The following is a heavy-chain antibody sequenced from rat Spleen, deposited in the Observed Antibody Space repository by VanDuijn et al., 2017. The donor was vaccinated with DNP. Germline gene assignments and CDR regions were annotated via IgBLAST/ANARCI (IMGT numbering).Heavy chain of an antibody. D-gene: IGHD3-1*01. J-gene: IGHJ2*01. CDR1: GFPLTTFG. CDR2: ISRTGDT. CDR3: SRKNTPHN. V-gene: IGHV2S8*01. Sequence: QVQLKESGPGLVQPSQTLSLTCTVSGFPLTTFGVSWVRQPPGKGLEWIAAISRTGDTYYKSPLKSRLSVSRDTSKSQVFLQMNRFKPKNTPIYFCSRKNTPHNWGQGLMVTFPS.